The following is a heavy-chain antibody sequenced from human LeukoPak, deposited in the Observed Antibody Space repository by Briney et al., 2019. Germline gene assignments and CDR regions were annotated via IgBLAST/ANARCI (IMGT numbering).Heavy chain of an antibody. D-gene: IGHD3-10*01. CDR1: GGTFSSYA. J-gene: IGHJ4*02. CDR2: IIPIFGTA. Sequence: GASVKVSCKASGGTFSSYAISWVRQAPGQGLEWMGGIIPIFGTANYAQKFQGRVTITADESTSTAYMELSSLRSEDTAVYYCARDYYGSGSYYASGFDYWGQGTLVTVSS. V-gene: IGHV1-69*13. CDR3: ARDYYGSGSYYASGFDY.